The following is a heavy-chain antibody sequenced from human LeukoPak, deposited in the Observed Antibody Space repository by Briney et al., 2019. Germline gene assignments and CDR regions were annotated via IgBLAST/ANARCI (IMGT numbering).Heavy chain of an antibody. J-gene: IGHJ4*02. CDR1: GFTFSDYY. D-gene: IGHD2-15*01. CDR3: ARDAMCSGGSCYTYY. Sequence: GGSLRLSCAASGFTFSDYYMSWVRQAPGKGLEWVSFISGADSYPRYADSVKGRFTISRDNARNSLSLQMNSLRAEDTPVYYCARDAMCSGGSCYTYYWGQGIPVTVSS. CDR2: ISGADSYP. V-gene: IGHV3-11*05.